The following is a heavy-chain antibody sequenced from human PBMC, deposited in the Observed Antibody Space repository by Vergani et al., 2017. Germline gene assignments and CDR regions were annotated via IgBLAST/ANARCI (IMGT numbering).Heavy chain of an antibody. Sequence: QVQLVESGGGVVQRRGSLRLSCATSGFTLCNYDMQWIRQGPGKGLEFVAFIQFDGSNQYYADSVKGRFTLSRDFSKNTLYLQMNSLRTDDTATYYCAKHFRGWGIDYWGQGTQVIVSS. CDR2: IQFDGSNQ. CDR1: GFTLCNYD. D-gene: IGHD3-16*01. CDR3: AKHFRGWGIDY. V-gene: IGHV3-30*02. J-gene: IGHJ4*02.